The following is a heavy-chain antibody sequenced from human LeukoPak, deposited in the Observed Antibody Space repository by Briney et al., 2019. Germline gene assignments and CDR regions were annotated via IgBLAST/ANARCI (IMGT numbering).Heavy chain of an antibody. D-gene: IGHD5-12*01. CDR3: ARARPGYSGYDYVFGPYYYYYMDV. CDR1: GFMFSSYW. Sequence: GGSLRLSCAASGFMFSSYWMSWVRQAPGKGLEWVANIKQDRSEKYYVDSVKGRFTVSRDNARNSLYLQMNSLSPEDTAVYYCARARPGYSGYDYVFGPYYYYYMDVWGKGTMVTVSS. J-gene: IGHJ6*03. CDR2: IKQDRSEK. V-gene: IGHV3-7*01.